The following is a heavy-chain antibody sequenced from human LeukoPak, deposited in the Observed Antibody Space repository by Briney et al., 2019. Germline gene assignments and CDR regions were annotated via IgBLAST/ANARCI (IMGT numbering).Heavy chain of an antibody. J-gene: IGHJ5*02. CDR3: ARFISLGA. CDR2: IKKDGSEK. CDR1: GFTFNSYW. Sequence: PGGSLRLSCAASGFTFNSYWMSWVRQAPGKWLEWVANIKKDGSEKNYVDSVKGRFTISRDNAKNSLYLQMDSLRAEDTAVYYCARFISLGAWGQGTLVTVSS. D-gene: IGHD3-16*01. V-gene: IGHV3-7*01.